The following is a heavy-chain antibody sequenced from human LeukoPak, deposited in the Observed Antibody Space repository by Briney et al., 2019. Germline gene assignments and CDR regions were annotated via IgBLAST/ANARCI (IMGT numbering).Heavy chain of an antibody. CDR2: IWYDGSNK. CDR3: ARRYCSGGSCYSFRGDWFDP. D-gene: IGHD2-15*01. J-gene: IGHJ5*02. Sequence: GGSLRLSCAASGYTFSSYGMHWVRQAPGKGLEWVAVIWYDGSNKYYADSVKGRFTISRDNSKNTLYLQMNSLRAEDTAVYYCARRYCSGGSCYSFRGDWFDPWGQGTLVTVSS. CDR1: GYTFSSYG. V-gene: IGHV3-33*01.